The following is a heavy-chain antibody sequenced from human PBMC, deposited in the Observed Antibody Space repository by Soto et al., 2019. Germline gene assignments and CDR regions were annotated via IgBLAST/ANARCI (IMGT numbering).Heavy chain of an antibody. V-gene: IGHV1-18*01. CDR2: IDADDGKT. CDR3: ATVGSFYYFDY. CDR1: GYTFTSYG. J-gene: IGHJ4*02. Sequence: ASVKVSCKASGYTFTSYGISWVRQAPGQGLEWMGGIDADDGKTNYAQKLQGRVTMTEDTSTDTAYMELSSLRSEDTAVYYCATVGSFYYFDYWGQGTLVTVSS. D-gene: IGHD1-26*01.